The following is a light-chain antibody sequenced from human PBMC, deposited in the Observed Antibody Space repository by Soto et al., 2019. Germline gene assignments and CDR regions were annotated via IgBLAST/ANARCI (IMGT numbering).Light chain of an antibody. CDR1: QDISTN. V-gene: IGKV3-15*01. CDR2: GAS. CDR3: QQYDNWLRT. J-gene: IGKJ1*01. Sequence: EIVMTQSPATVSVSPGERATLSCRASQDISTNLAWYQQKPGQAPRLLIYGASTRATGIPARFSGSGSGTEFTLTISSLQSEDFAVYYCQQYDNWLRTFGQGTKVEIK.